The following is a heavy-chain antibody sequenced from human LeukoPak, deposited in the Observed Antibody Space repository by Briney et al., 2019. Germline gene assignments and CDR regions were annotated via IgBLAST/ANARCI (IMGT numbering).Heavy chain of an antibody. CDR1: GFTFSSYA. CDR3: ARDYKDDLIRYFDWLLYFDY. CDR2: IKQDGSEK. Sequence: GGSLRLSCAASGFTFSSYAMSWVRQAPGKGLEWVANIKQDGSEKYYVDSVKGRFTISRDNAKNSLYLQMNSLRAEDTAVYYCARDYKDDLIRYFDWLLYFDYWGQGTLVTVSS. V-gene: IGHV3-7*01. D-gene: IGHD3-9*01. J-gene: IGHJ4*02.